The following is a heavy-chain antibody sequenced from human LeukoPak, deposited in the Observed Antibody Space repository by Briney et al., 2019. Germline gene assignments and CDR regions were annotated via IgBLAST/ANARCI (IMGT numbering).Heavy chain of an antibody. Sequence: SSETLSLTCDVFGGSFSGYSWSWIRQPPGKGLEWIGEISHGGSTIYNPALKSRVTISFDTSKNHFSLKLTSVTTADTAVYYCARLPRYYYDSRSRFDPWGQGTLVTVSS. CDR3: ARLPRYYYDSRSRFDP. V-gene: IGHV4-34*01. CDR2: ISHGGST. D-gene: IGHD3-10*01. CDR1: GGSFSGYS. J-gene: IGHJ5*02.